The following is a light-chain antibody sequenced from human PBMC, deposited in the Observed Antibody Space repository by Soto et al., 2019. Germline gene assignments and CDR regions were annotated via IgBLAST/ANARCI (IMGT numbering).Light chain of an antibody. CDR3: QQYANSPPWT. J-gene: IGKJ1*01. V-gene: IGKV3-20*01. CDR1: QSVDTF. CDR2: GAS. Sequence: EIVLTQSPGTLSLSPGERATLSCRASQSVDTFLVWYQQKPGQAPRLLIFGASSRATGIPDRFRGSGSGTDFTLTISGLEPEDFAVYYCQQYANSPPWTFXQGTKVDIK.